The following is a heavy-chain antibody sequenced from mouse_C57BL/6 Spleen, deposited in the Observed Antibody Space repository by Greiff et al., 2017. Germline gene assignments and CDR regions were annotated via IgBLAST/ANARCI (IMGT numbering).Heavy chain of an antibody. CDR3: TRDGRSARYWYFDV. CDR1: GFTFSSYA. Sequence: EVQLVESGEGLVKPGGSLKLSCAASGFTFSSYAMSWVRQTPEKRLEWVAYISSGGDYIYYADTVKGRFTISRDNARNTLYLQMSSLKSEDTAMYYCTRDGRSARYWYFDVWGTGTTVTVSS. J-gene: IGHJ1*03. V-gene: IGHV5-9-1*02. D-gene: IGHD1-1*01. CDR2: ISSGGDYI.